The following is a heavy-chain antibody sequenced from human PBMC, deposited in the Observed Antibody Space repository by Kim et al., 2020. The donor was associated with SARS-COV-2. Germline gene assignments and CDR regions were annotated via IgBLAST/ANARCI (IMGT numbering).Heavy chain of an antibody. CDR3: ASIRVHTIFGVVASSYNWFDP. Sequence: SETLSLTCAVYGGSFSGYYWSWIRQPPGKGLEWMGEINHSGSTNYNPSLKSRVTISVDTSKNQFSLKLSSATAADTAVYYCASIRVHTIFGVVASSYNWFDPWGQGTLVTVSS. CDR2: INHSGST. D-gene: IGHD3-3*01. CDR1: GGSFSGYY. J-gene: IGHJ5*02. V-gene: IGHV4-34*01.